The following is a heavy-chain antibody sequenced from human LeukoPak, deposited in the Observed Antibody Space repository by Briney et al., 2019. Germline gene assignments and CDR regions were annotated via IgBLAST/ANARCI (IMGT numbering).Heavy chain of an antibody. D-gene: IGHD6-25*01. CDR2: INPKNGGT. CDR3: VVSIQAAAIPAFDS. Sequence: GASVKVSCKTSGYNFAHNIHWVRQAPGQGHEFMGWINPKNGGTKYAQNFQGRVTMTRDTSISTVYMELSSLGSDDTAVYYCVVSIQAAAIPAFDSWGQGTLVTASS. V-gene: IGHV1-2*02. CDR1: GYNFAHN. J-gene: IGHJ4*02.